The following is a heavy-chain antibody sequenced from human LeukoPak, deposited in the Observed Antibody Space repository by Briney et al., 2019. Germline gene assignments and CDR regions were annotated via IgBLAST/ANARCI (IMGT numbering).Heavy chain of an antibody. V-gene: IGHV4-34*01. D-gene: IGHD6-6*01. CDR1: GGSFSGYY. J-gene: IGHJ6*02. CDR3: ARGGRGIAARPYYYYGMDV. CDR2: IKSSGST. Sequence: SGTLSLTCAVYGGSFSGYYWSWIRQPPGKGLEWIGEIKSSGSTNYNPSLKSRVTISVDTSKNQFSLKLSSVTAADTAVYYCARGGRGIAARPYYYYGMDVWGQGTTVTVSS.